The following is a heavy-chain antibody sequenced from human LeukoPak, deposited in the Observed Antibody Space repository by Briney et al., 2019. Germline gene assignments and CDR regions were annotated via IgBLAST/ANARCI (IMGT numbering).Heavy chain of an antibody. CDR3: TRHIGGGIEDMDV. Sequence: SETLSLTCTVSGGSIGTYYWSWIRQSPGKGLEWIGYIYVTGTRYNPYLQSRVTISVDRSRNQFFLKMSSVTAADTAVYYCTRHIGGGIEDMDVWGKGTKVIVSS. CDR2: IYVTGT. D-gene: IGHD3-16*02. CDR1: GGSIGTYY. J-gene: IGHJ6*03. V-gene: IGHV4-59*08.